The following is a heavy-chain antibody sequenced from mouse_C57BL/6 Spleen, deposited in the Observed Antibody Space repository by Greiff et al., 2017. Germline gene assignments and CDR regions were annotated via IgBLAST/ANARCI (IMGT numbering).Heavy chain of an antibody. J-gene: IGHJ2*01. Sequence: QVQLQQSGAALVRPGASVTLSCKASGYTFNDYEMHWVKQTPVHGLEWIGAIDPETGGTAYNQKFKGKAILTADKSSSSAYMALLSLTSEDSAVYYFTRRGDLRRDFDYWGQGTTLTVSS. CDR3: TRRGDLRRDFDY. CDR2: IDPETGGT. V-gene: IGHV1-15*01. D-gene: IGHD2-12*01. CDR1: GYTFNDYE.